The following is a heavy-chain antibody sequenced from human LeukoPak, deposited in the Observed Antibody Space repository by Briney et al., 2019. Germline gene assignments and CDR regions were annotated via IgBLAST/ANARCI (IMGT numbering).Heavy chain of an antibody. CDR3: ARSVLGTITAGPFKY. J-gene: IGHJ4*02. V-gene: IGHV1-18*01. CDR2: ISGYQGST. CDR1: GYTFTNYG. D-gene: IGHD5-24*01. Sequence: ASVKVSCKASGYTFTNYGITWVRQAPGQGLEWMGWISGYQGSTKYAQNFQGRVTMTIDTSTSTAYMDLRSLRSDDTAIYFCARSVLGTITAGPFKYWGQGTLVAVSS.